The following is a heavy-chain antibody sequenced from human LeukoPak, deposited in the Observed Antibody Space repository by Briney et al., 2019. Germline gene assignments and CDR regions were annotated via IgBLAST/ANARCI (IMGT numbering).Heavy chain of an antibody. Sequence: GASVKVSCKASGYTFTSYGISWVRQAPGQGLEWMGWISAYNGNTNYAQKLQGRVIMTTDTSTSTAYMELRSLRSDDTTVYYCARDLVGATKGDFDYWGQGTLVTVSS. CDR1: GYTFTSYG. CDR3: ARDLVGATKGDFDY. D-gene: IGHD1-26*01. J-gene: IGHJ4*02. CDR2: ISAYNGNT. V-gene: IGHV1-18*01.